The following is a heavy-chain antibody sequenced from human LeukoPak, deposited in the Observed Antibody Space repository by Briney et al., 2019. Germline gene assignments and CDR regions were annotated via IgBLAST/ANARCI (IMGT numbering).Heavy chain of an antibody. V-gene: IGHV3-64D*06. CDR3: VKDRWVDY. CDR1: GFIFSPYA. Sequence: GGSLGLSCSASGFIFSPYAMHWVRQAPGKGLEYVSSISSEGKTTYYADSVKGRFTISRDNSKNTLYLQMSSLRPEDTAVYYCVKDRWVDYWGQGTLVTVSS. D-gene: IGHD6-13*01. J-gene: IGHJ4*02. CDR2: ISSEGKTT.